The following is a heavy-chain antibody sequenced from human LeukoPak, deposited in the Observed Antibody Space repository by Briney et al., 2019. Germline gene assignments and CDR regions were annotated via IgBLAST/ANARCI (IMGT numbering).Heavy chain of an antibody. V-gene: IGHV3-48*04. D-gene: IGHD3-10*01. CDR2: ITSGSVTM. CDR1: GFTFSTYS. CDR3: ARDPAGFGELYGDDY. Sequence: GGSLRLSCAASGFTFSTYSMNWVRQAPGKGLEWVSYITSGSVTMFYADSVKGRFTISRDNAKNSLYLQMNSLRAEDTAVYYCARDPAGFGELYGDDYWGQGTLVTVSS. J-gene: IGHJ4*02.